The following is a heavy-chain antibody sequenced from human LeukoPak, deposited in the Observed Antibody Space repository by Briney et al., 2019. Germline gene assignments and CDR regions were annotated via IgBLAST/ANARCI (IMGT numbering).Heavy chain of an antibody. D-gene: IGHD3-10*01. CDR1: GYTFTSYY. Sequence: ASVKVSCKASGYTFTSYYMHWVRQAPGQGLEWMGRINPNSGGTNYAQKFQGRVTMTRDTSISTAYMELSRLRSDDTAVYYCARGGITMVREDFDYWGQGTLVTVSS. CDR2: INPNSGGT. J-gene: IGHJ4*02. V-gene: IGHV1-2*06. CDR3: ARGGITMVREDFDY.